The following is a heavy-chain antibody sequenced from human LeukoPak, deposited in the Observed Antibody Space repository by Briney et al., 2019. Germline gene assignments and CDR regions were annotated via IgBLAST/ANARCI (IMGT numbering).Heavy chain of an antibody. CDR1: EYTFVGHY. V-gene: IGHV1-2*02. CDR3: ARGRGYSYSWFDP. D-gene: IGHD5-18*01. CDR2: INPNSGVT. Sequence: ASVKVSCKASEYTFVGHYMHWVRQAPGQGLEWMGWINPNSGVTTYAQKFQGRVTMTRDTSISTAYMKLSRLGSDDTAVYYCARGRGYSYSWFDPWGQGTLVTVSS. J-gene: IGHJ5*02.